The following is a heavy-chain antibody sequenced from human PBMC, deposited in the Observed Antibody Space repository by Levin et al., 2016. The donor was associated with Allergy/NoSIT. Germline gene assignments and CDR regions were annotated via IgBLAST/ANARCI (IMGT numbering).Heavy chain of an antibody. CDR2: IYYSGST. Sequence: SETLSLTCTVSGGSISSSSYYWGWIRQPPGKGLEWIGSIYYSGSTYYNPSLKSRVTISVDTSKNQFSLKLSSVTAADTAVYYCARLPDCGSTSCYYWFDPWGQGTLVTVSS. V-gene: IGHV4-39*01. J-gene: IGHJ5*02. CDR1: GGSISSSSYY. D-gene: IGHD2-2*01. CDR3: ARLPDCGSTSCYYWFDP.